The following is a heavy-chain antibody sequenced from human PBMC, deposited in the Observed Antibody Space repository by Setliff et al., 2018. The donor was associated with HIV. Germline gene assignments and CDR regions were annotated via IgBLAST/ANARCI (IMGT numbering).Heavy chain of an antibody. V-gene: IGHV1-8*02. CDR3: ARGTAPRPASVLEFLEWLFPNWFDP. CDR1: GYTFTNSD. J-gene: IGHJ5*02. D-gene: IGHD3-3*02. CDR2: MNPKSGNT. Sequence: ASVKVSCKASGYTFTNSDINWVRQAPGQGLEWMGWMNPKSGNTGYAQKFQGRVTMTSNTFVGTAYMELSSLRSDDTAVYYCARGTAPRPASVLEFLEWLFPNWFDPWGQGTLVTVYS.